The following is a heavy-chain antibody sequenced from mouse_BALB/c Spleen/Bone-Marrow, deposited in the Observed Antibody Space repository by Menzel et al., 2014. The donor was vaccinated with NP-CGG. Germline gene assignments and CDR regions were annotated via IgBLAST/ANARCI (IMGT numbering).Heavy chain of an antibody. CDR2: INPESSTI. CDR1: GFDFSRYW. V-gene: IGHV4-1*02. J-gene: IGHJ2*01. Sequence: EVKLVESGGGLVQPGGSLKFSCTASGFDFSRYWMSWVRQAPGKGLQWIGEINPESSTINYTPSLKDKFIISRDNAKNTLYLQMSKVRSEDTALYYCTRLTYYGLSDYWGQGTTLTVSS. D-gene: IGHD1-2*01. CDR3: TRLTYYGLSDY.